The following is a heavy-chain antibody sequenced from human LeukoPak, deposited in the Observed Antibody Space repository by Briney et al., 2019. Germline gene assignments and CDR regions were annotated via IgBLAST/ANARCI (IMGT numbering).Heavy chain of an antibody. J-gene: IGHJ5*02. Sequence: GGSLRLSCAASGFTFSNAWMSWVRQAPGKGLEWVGRIKSKTDGGTTDYAAPVKGRFTISRDNSKNTLYLQMNSLRAEDTAVYYCAKLRMAARQWLVRRDHQGWFDPWGQGTLVTVSS. CDR2: IKSKTDGGTT. CDR3: AKLRMAARQWLVRRDHQGWFDP. V-gene: IGHV3-15*01. D-gene: IGHD6-19*01. CDR1: GFTFSNAW.